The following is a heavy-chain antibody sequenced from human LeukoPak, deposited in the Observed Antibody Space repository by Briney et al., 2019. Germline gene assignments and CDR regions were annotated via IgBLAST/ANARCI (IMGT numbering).Heavy chain of an antibody. CDR3: AELGITMIGGV. V-gene: IGHV3-21*01. CDR2: ISNSSSYI. Sequence: GGSLRLSCAASGLTFSSYNMNWVRQAPGKGLEWVSAISNSSSYIYYADSVKGRFTVSRDNAKNSLYLQMNSLRAEDTAVYYCAELGITMIGGVWGKGTTVTISS. D-gene: IGHD3-10*02. CDR1: GLTFSSYN. J-gene: IGHJ6*04.